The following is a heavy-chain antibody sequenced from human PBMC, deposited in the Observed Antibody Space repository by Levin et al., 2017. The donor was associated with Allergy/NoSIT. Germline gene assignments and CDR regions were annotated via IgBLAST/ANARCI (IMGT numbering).Heavy chain of an antibody. D-gene: IGHD2-15*01. CDR3: ARDGLGYCSGDNCLDAFDV. CDR1: GDTFNRYI. Sequence: PLASVKVSCKASGDTFNRYIISWVRQAPGQGLEWMGGIIPIYNTPKYAQKFQGRVTIIAEDSTGTGYMELSSLTSEDTAVYYCARDGLGYCSGDNCLDAFDVWGQGTMVIVSS. CDR2: IIPIYNTP. V-gene: IGHV1-69*13. J-gene: IGHJ3*01.